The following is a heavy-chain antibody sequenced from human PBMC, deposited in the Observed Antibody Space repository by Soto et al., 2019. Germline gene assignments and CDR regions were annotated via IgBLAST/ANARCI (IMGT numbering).Heavy chain of an antibody. J-gene: IGHJ6*02. CDR2: INHSGST. CDR1: GGSFSGYY. Sequence: QVQLQQWGAGLLKPSETLSLTCAVYGGSFSGYYWSWIRQPPGNGLEWIREINHSGSTNYNPSLTSRVTRSVYTSKNQFSLKLSSVTAADTAVYYCARVTGRYYYGMDVWGQGTTVTVSS. CDR3: ARVTGRYYYGMDV. V-gene: IGHV4-34*01.